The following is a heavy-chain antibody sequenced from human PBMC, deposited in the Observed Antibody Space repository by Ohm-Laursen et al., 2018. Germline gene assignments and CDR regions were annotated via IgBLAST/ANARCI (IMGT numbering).Heavy chain of an antibody. CDR3: ARARRNWKRDYYYAMDV. V-gene: IGHV1-8*01. CDR2: MNPNSGNT. Sequence: ASVKVSCKASGYTFTSYDINWVRQATGQGLQWMGWMNPNSGNTGYVQKFQGRVTMTRNTSISTAYMELSSLRSEDTAVYYCARARRNWKRDYYYAMDVWGQGTTVTVSS. J-gene: IGHJ6*02. CDR1: GYTFTSYD. D-gene: IGHD1-1*01.